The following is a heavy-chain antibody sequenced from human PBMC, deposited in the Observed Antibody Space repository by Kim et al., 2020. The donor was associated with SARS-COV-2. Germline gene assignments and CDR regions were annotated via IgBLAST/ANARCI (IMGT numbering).Heavy chain of an antibody. D-gene: IGHD3-22*01. J-gene: IGHJ4*02. CDR3: TRGRPYNYYDSSHVDY. CDR2: IRSKAYGGTT. Sequence: GGSLRLSCTASGFTFGDYAMRWFRQAPGKGLEWVGFIRSKAYGGTTEYAASVKGRFTISRDDSKSIAYLQMNSLKTEDTAVYYCTRGRPYNYYDSSHVDYWGRGTLVTVSS. V-gene: IGHV3-49*03. CDR1: GFTFGDYA.